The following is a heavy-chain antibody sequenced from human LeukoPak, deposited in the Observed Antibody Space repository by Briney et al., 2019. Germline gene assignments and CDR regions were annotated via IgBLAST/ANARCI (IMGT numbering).Heavy chain of an antibody. D-gene: IGHD2-15*01. Sequence: PGGSLRLSCAASGFTFGSYWMHWVRQAPGKGLMWVSRINTYGSTTNYADSVKGRFTISRDNAKNTLYLQINSLRAEDTAVYYCASQSLIVVVVAAYSYFDYWGQGTLVTVSS. J-gene: IGHJ4*02. CDR1: GFTFGSYW. V-gene: IGHV3-74*01. CDR2: INTYGSTT. CDR3: ASQSLIVVVVAAYSYFDY.